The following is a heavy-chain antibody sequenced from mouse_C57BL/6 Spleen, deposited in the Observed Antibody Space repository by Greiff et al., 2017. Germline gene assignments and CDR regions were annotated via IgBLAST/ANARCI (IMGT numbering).Heavy chain of an antibody. V-gene: IGHV1-81*01. CDR1: GYTFTSYG. D-gene: IGHD3-3*01. Sequence: VQLQQSGAELARPGASVKLSCKASGYTFTSYGISWVKQRTGQGLEWIGEIYPRSGNTYYNEKFKGKATLTADKSSSTAYMELRSLTSEDSAVYFCARGGDGVYYYAMDYWGQGTSVTVSS. CDR2: IYPRSGNT. CDR3: ARGGDGVYYYAMDY. J-gene: IGHJ4*01.